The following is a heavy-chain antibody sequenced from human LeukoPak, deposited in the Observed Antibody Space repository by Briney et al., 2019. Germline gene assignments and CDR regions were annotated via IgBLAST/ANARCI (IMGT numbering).Heavy chain of an antibody. Sequence: GGSLRLSWAASGXTFSSHAMHWVRQAPGKGLEWVAAISYDGTKTYYADSVKGRITISRDNFKNALHLQMNSLRAEDTAVYYCVRQMDEGLDVWGQGTMVIVSS. CDR3: VRQMDEGLDV. D-gene: IGHD2-2*03. CDR1: GXTFSSHA. CDR2: ISYDGTKT. J-gene: IGHJ3*01. V-gene: IGHV3-30-3*01.